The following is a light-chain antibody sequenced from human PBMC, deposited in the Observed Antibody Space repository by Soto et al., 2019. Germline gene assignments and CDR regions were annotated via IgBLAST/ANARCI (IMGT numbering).Light chain of an antibody. V-gene: IGLV1-44*01. CDR2: TNY. Sequence: QAVVTQPPSASGTPGQRVTISCSGSSSNIGSNTVNWYQQLPGTAPKLLIYTNYQRPSGVPDRFSGSKSGTSASLAISGLQSEDEADYYCAAWDDSLHGVVFGGGTKLTVL. CDR1: SSNIGSNT. J-gene: IGLJ2*01. CDR3: AAWDDSLHGVV.